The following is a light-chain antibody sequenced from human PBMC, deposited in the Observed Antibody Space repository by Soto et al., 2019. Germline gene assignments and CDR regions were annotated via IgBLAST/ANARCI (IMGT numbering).Light chain of an antibody. J-gene: IGKJ1*01. Sequence: IQMTQSPSSLSASVGDRVSITCRASQSIGTFLNWYPQKPGEAPNLLIHTSFTLYSGVPSRFSGSGSGTDFTLTISSLQPEDFATYFCQQGFSAEWTFGQGTKV. CDR1: QSIGTF. CDR2: TSF. CDR3: QQGFSAEWT. V-gene: IGKV1-39*01.